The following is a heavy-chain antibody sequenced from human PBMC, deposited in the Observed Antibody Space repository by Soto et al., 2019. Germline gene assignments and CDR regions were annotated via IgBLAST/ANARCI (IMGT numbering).Heavy chain of an antibody. Sequence: EVQLLESGGGLVEPGGSRRLYCAASGFTFSSYTMSWVRQAPGKGLEWVSTISGSGSSTYSADSVKGRFTISRDNSKNTLYLQMNSLRVEDTAIYYCAMAWGIDYWGQGTLVTVSS. CDR2: ISGSGSST. J-gene: IGHJ4*02. CDR3: AMAWGIDY. CDR1: GFTFSSYT. D-gene: IGHD7-27*01. V-gene: IGHV3-23*01.